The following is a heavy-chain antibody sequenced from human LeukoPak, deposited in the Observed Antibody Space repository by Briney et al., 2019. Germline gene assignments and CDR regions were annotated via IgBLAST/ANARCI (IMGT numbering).Heavy chain of an antibody. J-gene: IGHJ5*02. D-gene: IGHD3-16*01. CDR3: AREEGMISGLNWFDP. CDR2: INHSGST. V-gene: IGHV4-34*01. CDR1: GGSFSGYY. Sequence: PSETLSLTCAVYGGSFSGYYWSWIRQPPGKGLEWIGEINHSGSTNYNPSLKSRVTISVDTSKNQFSLKLSSVTAADTAVYYCAREEGMISGLNWFDPWGQGTLVTVSS.